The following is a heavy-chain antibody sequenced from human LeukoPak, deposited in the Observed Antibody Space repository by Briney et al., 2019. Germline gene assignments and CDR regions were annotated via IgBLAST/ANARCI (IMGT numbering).Heavy chain of an antibody. D-gene: IGHD3-10*01. V-gene: IGHV4-59*01. CDR1: GGSISSYY. CDR3: ARSALLWFGELSDYYMDV. CDR2: IYYSGST. Sequence: SETLSVTCTVSGGSISSYYWSWIRQPPGKGLEWIGYIYYSGSTNYNPSLKSRVTISVDTSKNQFSLKLSSVTAANTAVYYCARSALLWFGELSDYYMDVWGKGTTVTISS. J-gene: IGHJ6*03.